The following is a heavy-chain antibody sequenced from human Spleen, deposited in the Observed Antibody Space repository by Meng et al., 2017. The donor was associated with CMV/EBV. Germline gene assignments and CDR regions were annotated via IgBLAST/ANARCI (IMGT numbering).Heavy chain of an antibody. CDR3: AKDTRTTQGYFDY. V-gene: IGHV3-30*02. CDR2: IRYDGSNK. Sequence: GGSLRLSCAASGFTFSSYGMHWVRQAPGKGLEWLAFIRYDGSNKYYADSVKGRFTISRDNSKNTLYLQMNSLRAEDTAVYYCAKDTRTTQGYFDYWGQGTLVTVSS. CDR1: GFTFSSYG. D-gene: IGHD4-11*01. J-gene: IGHJ4*02.